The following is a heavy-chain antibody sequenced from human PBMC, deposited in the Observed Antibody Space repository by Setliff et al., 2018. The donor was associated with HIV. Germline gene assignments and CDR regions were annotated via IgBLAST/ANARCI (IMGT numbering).Heavy chain of an antibody. CDR3: ASGSGCYDY. Sequence: GGSLRLSCAASGFTFSSYAMSWVRQAPGKGLEWVSAISGSGGSTYYADSVKGRFTISRDNSKKSLYLQMNRLRAEDTAFYYCASGSGCYDYWGQGNMVTVSS. V-gene: IGHV3-23*01. CDR2: ISGSGGST. D-gene: IGHD1-26*01. CDR1: GFTFSSYA. J-gene: IGHJ4*02.